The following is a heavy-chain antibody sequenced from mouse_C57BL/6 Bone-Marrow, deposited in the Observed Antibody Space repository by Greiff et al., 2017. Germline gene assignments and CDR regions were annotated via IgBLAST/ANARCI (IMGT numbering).Heavy chain of an antibody. CDR1: GYTFTSYW. J-gene: IGHJ2*01. CDR2: IDPSDSYT. CDR3: ARRIGPYFDY. Sequence: VQLQQPGAELVRPGTSVKLSCKGSGYTFTSYWMHWVKQRPGQGLEWIGVIDPSDSYTYYNQKFKGKATLTVDTSTSTAYMPLSSPTSEDSAVYYCARRIGPYFDYWGQGTTLTVSS. V-gene: IGHV1-59*01.